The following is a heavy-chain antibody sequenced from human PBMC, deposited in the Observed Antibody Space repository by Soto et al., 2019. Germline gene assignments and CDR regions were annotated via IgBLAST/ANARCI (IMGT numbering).Heavy chain of an antibody. Sequence: ASVKVSCKASGYTYTSEYMNWVRQAPGQGLEWMGIVNPSGGSTSYAQKFQGRVTMTGDASTGTVYMELTSLRSDDTAVYYCARSVTADYWGQGTLVTVSS. D-gene: IGHD4-4*01. J-gene: IGHJ4*02. CDR2: VNPSGGST. CDR3: ARSVTADY. CDR1: GYTYTSEY. V-gene: IGHV1-46*03.